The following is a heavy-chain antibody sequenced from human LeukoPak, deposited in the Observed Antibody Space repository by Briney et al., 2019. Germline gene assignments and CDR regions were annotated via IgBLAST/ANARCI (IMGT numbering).Heavy chain of an antibody. D-gene: IGHD2-2*01. CDR1: GFTVSSNY. CDR3: ARDQAAASDY. CDR2: IYSGGST. Sequence: GGSLRLSCAASGFTVSSNYMSWVRQAPGKGLEWVSVIYSGGSTYYADSVKGRSATARDNSKSTLYLQMNSLRAEDTAVYYCARDQAAASDYWAQGTLVTVFS. J-gene: IGHJ4*02. V-gene: IGHV3-66*01.